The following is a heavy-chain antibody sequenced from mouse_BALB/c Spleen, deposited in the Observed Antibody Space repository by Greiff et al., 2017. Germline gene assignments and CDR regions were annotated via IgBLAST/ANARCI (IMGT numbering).Heavy chain of an antibody. J-gene: IGHJ1*01. CDR1: GYTFTSYY. Sequence: LVESGAELVKPGASVKLSCKASGYTFTSYYMYWVKQRPGQGLEWIGEINPSNGGTNFNEKFKSKATLTVDKSSSTAYMQLSSLTSEDSAVYYCTRSGYGSSYDWYFDVWGAGTTVTVSS. CDR2: INPSNGGT. V-gene: IGHV1S81*02. CDR3: TRSGYGSSYDWYFDV. D-gene: IGHD1-1*01.